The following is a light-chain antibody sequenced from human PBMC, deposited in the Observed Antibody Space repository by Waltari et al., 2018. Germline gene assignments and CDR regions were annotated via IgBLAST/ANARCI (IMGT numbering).Light chain of an antibody. CDR3: SSYTSSSTLWV. Sequence: QSALTQPASVSGSPGQSITISCTGNSSDVGGYNYVSWYQQHPGKAPKLMISDVSNRPSGVSNRFSGSKSGNTASLTISGLQAEDGADYYCSSYTSSSTLWVFGGGTKLTVL. CDR2: DVS. V-gene: IGLV2-14*03. CDR1: SSDVGGYNY. J-gene: IGLJ3*02.